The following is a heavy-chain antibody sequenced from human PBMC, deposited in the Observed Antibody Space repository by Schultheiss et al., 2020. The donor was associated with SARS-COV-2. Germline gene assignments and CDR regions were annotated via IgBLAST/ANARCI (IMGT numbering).Heavy chain of an antibody. CDR1: GGSISSSSYY. CDR3: ARDRGSYYSWYFDL. CDR2: IHRSVNT. D-gene: IGHD1-26*01. V-gene: IGHV4-39*07. J-gene: IGHJ2*01. Sequence: GSLRLSCTVSGGSISSSSYYWGWIRQSPGKGLEWIAAIHRSVNTYYNPSLKSRVTISVDTSKNQFSLKLSSVTAADTAVYYCARDRGSYYSWYFDLWGRGTLVTVSS.